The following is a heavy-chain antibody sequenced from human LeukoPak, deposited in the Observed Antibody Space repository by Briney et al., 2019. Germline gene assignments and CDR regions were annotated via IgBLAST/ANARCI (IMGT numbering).Heavy chain of an antibody. Sequence: GESLKIPCKGSGYSLTGYWIGWVRQIPGEGVGWVGGIYPGDSDTRYSPSFQGQVTISADQSISTAYLQWSSLKASETAMYYCARREQGSSSWENWLDPWGQGTLVTVSS. V-gene: IGHV5-51*01. CDR2: IYPGDSDT. CDR3: ARREQGSSSWENWLDP. D-gene: IGHD6-13*01. J-gene: IGHJ5*02. CDR1: GYSLTGYW.